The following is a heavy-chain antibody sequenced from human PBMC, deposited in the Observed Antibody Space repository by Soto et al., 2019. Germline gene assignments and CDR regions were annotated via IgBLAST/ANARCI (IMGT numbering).Heavy chain of an antibody. V-gene: IGHV1-18*01. Sequence: QVQLVQSGAEVKKPGASVKVSCKASGYTFTSYGISWVRQAPGQGREWMGWISAYNGNTKYAQKLQGRVTMTTDTATSTDYMELRSLRSDDTAVYYCARERVAALGYYYYYCMDVWGQGTTVTVSS. CDR3: ARERVAALGYYYYYCMDV. CDR2: ISAYNGNT. D-gene: IGHD3-16*01. J-gene: IGHJ6*02. CDR1: GYTFTSYG.